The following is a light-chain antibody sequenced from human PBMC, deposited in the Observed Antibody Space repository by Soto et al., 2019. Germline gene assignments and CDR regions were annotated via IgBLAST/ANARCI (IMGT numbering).Light chain of an antibody. Sequence: EIVMTQSPATLSVSPGDRATLSCRASQSVGSNLAWYQQKPGQAPRLLIYGASTRATGIPARFSGSGCGTEFSLPISSLQSEDFAAYYCQQYNNCPPLTFGGGTKVAIK. CDR1: QSVGSN. CDR3: QQYNNCPPLT. CDR2: GAS. V-gene: IGKV3-15*01. J-gene: IGKJ4*01.